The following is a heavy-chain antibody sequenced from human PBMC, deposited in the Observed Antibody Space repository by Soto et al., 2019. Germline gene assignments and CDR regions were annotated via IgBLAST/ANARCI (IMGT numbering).Heavy chain of an antibody. CDR1: GYTFTNYG. CDR2: ISTYNGDR. J-gene: IGHJ4*02. CDR3: ARSRAGGTWEQYPSFYFDY. V-gene: IGHV1-18*01. Sequence: QVLLVQSGAEVKKPGASVKVACKASGYTFTNYGISWVRQAPGQGLEWLGWISTYNGDRDFAQKVQGRVTMTTDTSTTTAYMELRSLRSNDTAVYYCARSRAGGTWEQYPSFYFDYCGQGALVTVSS. D-gene: IGHD1-26*01.